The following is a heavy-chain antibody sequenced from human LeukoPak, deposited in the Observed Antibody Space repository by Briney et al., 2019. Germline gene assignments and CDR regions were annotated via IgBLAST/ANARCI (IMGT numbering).Heavy chain of an antibody. Sequence: SETLSLTCTVSGGSISSYYWSWIRQPPGKGLEWIGYIYYSRSTNYNPSLKSRVTISVDTSKNQFSLKLSSVTAADTAVYYCARLKSGSYHRGGAFDIWGQGTMVTVSS. D-gene: IGHD1-26*01. CDR3: ARLKSGSYHRGGAFDI. CDR2: IYYSRST. CDR1: GGSISSYY. V-gene: IGHV4-59*01. J-gene: IGHJ3*02.